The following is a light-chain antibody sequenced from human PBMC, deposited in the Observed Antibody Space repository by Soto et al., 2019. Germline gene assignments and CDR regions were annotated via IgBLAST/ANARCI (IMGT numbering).Light chain of an antibody. Sequence: ENVLTQSPATLSLSPGERATLSCRASQSVSSYLAWYQQKPGQAPRLLIYDASNRATGIPARFSGSGPGTDFTLTISSLEPEDFAVYYCQQRSNWWWTFGQGTKVDIK. J-gene: IGKJ1*01. CDR2: DAS. CDR3: QQRSNWWWT. V-gene: IGKV3-11*01. CDR1: QSVSSY.